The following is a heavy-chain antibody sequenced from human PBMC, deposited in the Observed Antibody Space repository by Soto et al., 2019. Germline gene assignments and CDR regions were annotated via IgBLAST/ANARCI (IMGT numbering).Heavy chain of an antibody. J-gene: IGHJ6*02. Sequence: GGSLRLSCAASGFTFSSYAITWVRQAPGKGLEWVSAMGNSDINTYYADSVKGRFTISRDNSRNTLYLQLNSLRAEDAAVYFCAKAVSYDSGYYWSQYYYGMDVWGQGTTVTVSS. CDR1: GFTFSSYA. CDR3: AKAVSYDSGYYWSQYYYGMDV. V-gene: IGHV3-23*01. D-gene: IGHD3-22*01. CDR2: MGNSDINT.